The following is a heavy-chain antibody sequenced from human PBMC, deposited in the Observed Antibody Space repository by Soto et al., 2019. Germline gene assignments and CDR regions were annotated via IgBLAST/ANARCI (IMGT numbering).Heavy chain of an antibody. CDR3: AKGLVVVKNAFDI. CDR1: GFTFSSYA. D-gene: IGHD3-22*01. V-gene: IGHV3-23*01. Sequence: GGSLRLSCAASGFTFSSYAMSWVRQAPGKGLEWVSAISGSGGSTYYAYSVKGRFTISRDNSKNTLYLQMNSLRAEDTAVYYCAKGLVVVKNAFDIWGQGTMVTVSS. J-gene: IGHJ3*02. CDR2: ISGSGGST.